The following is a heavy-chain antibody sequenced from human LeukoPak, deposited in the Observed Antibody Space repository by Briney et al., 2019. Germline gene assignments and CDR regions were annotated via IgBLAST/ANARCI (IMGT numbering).Heavy chain of an antibody. J-gene: IGHJ4*02. V-gene: IGHV3-23*01. D-gene: IGHD7-27*01. CDR1: GFTFSSFS. CDR2: MSGSGDKI. CDR3: AEANWVSNADAVF. Sequence: GGSLRLSCAASGFTFSSFSLSWVRQAAGKGPEWVSGMSGSGDKIYYADSVKGRFTISRDNSKNTLYLQMNSLRAEDTAVYYCAEANWVSNADAVFWGQGALVTVSS.